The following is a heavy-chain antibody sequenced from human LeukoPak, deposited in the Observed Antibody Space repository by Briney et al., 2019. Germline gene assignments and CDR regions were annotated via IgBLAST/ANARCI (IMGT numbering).Heavy chain of an antibody. CDR2: IYYSGNT. CDR3: ARQPSLSYCSAGSCWFDL. CDR1: GGSISSSSYY. Sequence: PSETLPLTCTVSGGSISSSSYYWAWIRQPPGKGLEWIGSIYYSGNTYYSPSLKSRVTISVDTSKYQFSLKLRSVIAADTAVYYCARQPSLSYCSAGSCWFDLWGQGTLVTVSS. V-gene: IGHV4-39*01. J-gene: IGHJ5*02. D-gene: IGHD2-15*01.